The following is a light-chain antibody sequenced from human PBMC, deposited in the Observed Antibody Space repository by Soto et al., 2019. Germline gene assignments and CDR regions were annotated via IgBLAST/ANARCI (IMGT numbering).Light chain of an antibody. J-gene: IGKJ1*01. CDR1: QSIGYY. CDR2: DAS. Sequence: DIVLTQSPGTLSLSPGERAALSCRAIQSIGYYLDWYQEKPGQAPRLLIYDASIRATGIPARFSGSWSGTEFTLTISSLQSEDFAVYYCQQYNNWPRTWTFGQGTKVDIK. V-gene: IGKV3D-15*01. CDR3: QQYNNWPRTWT.